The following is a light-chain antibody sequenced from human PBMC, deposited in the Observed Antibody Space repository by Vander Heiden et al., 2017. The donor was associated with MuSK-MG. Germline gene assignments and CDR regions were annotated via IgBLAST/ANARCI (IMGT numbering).Light chain of an antibody. Sequence: IQRTQSLSSLSASVGDRVTIPCLPSQSNSSYLNWYQQKPGQAPKLLIYAASSLQSGVPDRFSGSGSGTDFTLTISSLQAEDVATYYCQQGYSTPITFGQGTRLEMK. CDR1: QSNSSY. J-gene: IGKJ5*01. CDR3: QQGYSTPIT. CDR2: AAS. V-gene: IGKV1-39*01.